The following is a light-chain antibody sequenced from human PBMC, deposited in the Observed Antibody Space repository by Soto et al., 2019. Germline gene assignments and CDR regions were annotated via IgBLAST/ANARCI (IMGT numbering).Light chain of an antibody. CDR2: DAS. J-gene: IGKJ4*02. V-gene: IGKV1-33*01. CDR3: QQYFYRRLT. CDR1: QGISNN. Sequence: DIQMTQSPSSLSASIGDRVTITCQASQGISNNLTWYQQKPGKAPKLLNYDASNLKTGVPSRFSGSESETDFTFTISSLQPEDVAKYYCQQYFYRRLTFGGGTKVEIK.